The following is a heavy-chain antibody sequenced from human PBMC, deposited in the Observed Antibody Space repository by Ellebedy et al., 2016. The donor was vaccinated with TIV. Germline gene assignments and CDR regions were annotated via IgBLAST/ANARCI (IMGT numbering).Heavy chain of an antibody. CDR3: AKSPSRKPGLVDN. V-gene: IGHV3-23*01. Sequence: GESLKISCAASGFTFSSYGMSWVRQAPGKGLKWVSTISGSGGSTYYADSVRGRFTISRDNSKNTLYLQMNSLRAEDTAVYYCAKSPSRKPGLVDNWGQGTLVTVSS. CDR1: GFTFSSYG. D-gene: IGHD1-14*01. J-gene: IGHJ4*02. CDR2: ISGSGGST.